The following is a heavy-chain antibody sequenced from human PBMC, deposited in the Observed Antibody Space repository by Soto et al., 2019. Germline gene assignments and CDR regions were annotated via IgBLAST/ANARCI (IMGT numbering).Heavy chain of an antibody. V-gene: IGHV1-69*01. CDR3: AREGVVVEVMGA. J-gene: IGHJ6*04. CDR1: GVTFISYA. D-gene: IGHD2-15*01. Sequence: QLQMVQSGGEVKKPGSSVQVSCQASGVTFISYAISWVRHAPGQGLEWRGGIIPIFGTANYAQKFQGRVTFTADETKSTAYMELRSLRSEDRAVYYCAREGVVVEVMGAWGKGTTVTVAS. CDR2: IIPIFGTA.